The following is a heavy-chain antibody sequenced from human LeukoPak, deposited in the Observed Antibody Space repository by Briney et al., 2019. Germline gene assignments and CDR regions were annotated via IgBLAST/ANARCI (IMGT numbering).Heavy chain of an antibody. Sequence: GGSLRLSCAASGFTFSSYWMHWVRQAPGKGLVWVSRINSDGSSTSYADSVKGRFTISRDNAKNTLYLQMNSLRAEDTAVYYCARRSPSSWSLNWFDPWAREPWSPSPQ. J-gene: IGHJ5*02. D-gene: IGHD6-13*01. V-gene: IGHV3-74*01. CDR2: INSDGSST. CDR3: ARRSPSSWSLNWFDP. CDR1: GFTFSSYW.